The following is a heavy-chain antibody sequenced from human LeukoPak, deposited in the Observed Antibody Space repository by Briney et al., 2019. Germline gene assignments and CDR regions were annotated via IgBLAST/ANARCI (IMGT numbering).Heavy chain of an antibody. Sequence: SVKVSCKASGGTFSSYAISWVRQAPGQGLGWMGRIIPILGIANYAQKFQGRVTITADKSTSTAYMELSSLRSEDTAVYYCARGYYGSGSYLDHWGQGTLVTVSS. J-gene: IGHJ4*02. CDR2: IIPILGIA. CDR1: GGTFSSYA. V-gene: IGHV1-69*04. CDR3: ARGYYGSGSYLDH. D-gene: IGHD3-10*01.